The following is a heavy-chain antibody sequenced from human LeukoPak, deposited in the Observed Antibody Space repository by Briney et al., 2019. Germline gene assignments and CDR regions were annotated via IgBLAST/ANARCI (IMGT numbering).Heavy chain of an antibody. CDR1: GGSISSSSYY. Sequence: SETLSLTCTVSGGSISSSSYYWGWIRQPPGKGLEWIGSIYYSGSTYYNPSLKSRVTISVDTSKNQFSLKLSSVTAADTAVYYCARSDMVRGAIRIDYWGQGTLVTVSS. V-gene: IGHV4-39*01. J-gene: IGHJ4*02. CDR2: IYYSGST. CDR3: ARSDMVRGAIRIDY. D-gene: IGHD3-10*01.